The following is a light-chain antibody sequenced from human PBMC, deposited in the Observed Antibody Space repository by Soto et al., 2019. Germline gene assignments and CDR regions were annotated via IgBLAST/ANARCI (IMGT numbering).Light chain of an antibody. CDR1: NIGSKS. V-gene: IGLV3-21*04. J-gene: IGLJ2*01. Sequence: SYELTQPPSVSVAPGKTARITCGGNNIGSKSVHWYQQKPGQAPVLVIYYDSDRPSGIPERFSGSNSGNTATLTISRVEGGDAADYYCQVWDSSSDHPVFGGGTKVTVL. CDR2: YDS. CDR3: QVWDSSSDHPV.